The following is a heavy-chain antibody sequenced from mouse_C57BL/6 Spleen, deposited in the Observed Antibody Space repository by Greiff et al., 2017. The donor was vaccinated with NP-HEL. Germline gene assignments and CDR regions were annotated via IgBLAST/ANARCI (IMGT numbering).Heavy chain of an antibody. CDR2: ISYDGSN. D-gene: IGHD6-1*01. Sequence: EVKLMESGPGLVKPSQSLSLTCSVTGYSITSGYYWNWIRQFPGNKLEWMGYISYDGSNNYNPSLKNRISITRDTSKNQFFLKLNSVTTEDTATYYCAREDATGDDWGQGTTLTVSS. CDR1: GYSITSGYY. CDR3: AREDATGDD. V-gene: IGHV3-6*01. J-gene: IGHJ2*01.